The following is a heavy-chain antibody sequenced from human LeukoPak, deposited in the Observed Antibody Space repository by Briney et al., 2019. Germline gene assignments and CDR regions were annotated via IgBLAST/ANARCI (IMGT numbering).Heavy chain of an antibody. J-gene: IGHJ6*02. CDR2: TYYRSKWYN. CDR1: GDSVSSNSAA. D-gene: IGHD6-13*01. V-gene: IGHV6-1*01. Sequence: SQTLSLTFAISGDSVSSNSAAWNWIRQSPSRGLEWLGRTYYRSKWYNDYAVSVKSRITINPDTSKNQFSLQLNSVTPEDTAVYYCARKRVQGIAGYYYYGMDVWGQGTTVTVSS. CDR3: ARKRVQGIAGYYYYGMDV.